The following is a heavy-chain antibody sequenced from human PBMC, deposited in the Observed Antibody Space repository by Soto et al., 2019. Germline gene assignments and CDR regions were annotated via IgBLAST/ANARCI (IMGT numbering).Heavy chain of an antibody. CDR1: GGSISSGGSS. Sequence: PSETLSLTCAVSGGSISSGGSSWSWIRQPPGKGLEWIGYIYHSGSTYYNPSLKSRVTISVDRSKNQFSLKLSSVTAADTAVYYCARHSSSWPIFDYWGQGTLVTVSS. D-gene: IGHD6-13*01. J-gene: IGHJ4*02. CDR2: IYHSGST. V-gene: IGHV4-30-2*01. CDR3: ARHSSSWPIFDY.